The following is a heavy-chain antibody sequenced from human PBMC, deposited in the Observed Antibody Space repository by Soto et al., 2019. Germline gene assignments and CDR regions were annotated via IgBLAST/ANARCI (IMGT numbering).Heavy chain of an antibody. D-gene: IGHD3-22*01. Sequence: GGSLRLSCAASGFTVSSNYMSWARQAPGKGLEWVSVIYSGGSTYYADSVKDRVTMTEDTSTDTAYMELSSLRSEDTAVYYCATHPSGYYYDSSGCIFDYWGQGSLVTVSS. J-gene: IGHJ4*02. CDR1: GFTVSSNY. CDR3: ATHPSGYYYDSSGCIFDY. CDR2: IYSGGST. V-gene: IGHV3-53*05.